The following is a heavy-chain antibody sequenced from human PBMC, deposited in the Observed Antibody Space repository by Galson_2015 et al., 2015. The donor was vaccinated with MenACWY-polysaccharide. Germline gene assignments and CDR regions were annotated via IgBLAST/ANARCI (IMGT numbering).Heavy chain of an antibody. D-gene: IGHD3-10*01. CDR3: ARALRGITVDD. CDR2: IWYDGSKE. CDR1: GFNFNNHG. Sequence: SLRLSCAASGFNFNNHGMHWVRQAPGKGLEWVALIWYDGSKEYYAGSVKGRLTISKDNSKNTVYLQMNSLRAEDTAVYYCARALRGITVDDWGQGTLVAVSS. J-gene: IGHJ4*02. V-gene: IGHV3-33*01.